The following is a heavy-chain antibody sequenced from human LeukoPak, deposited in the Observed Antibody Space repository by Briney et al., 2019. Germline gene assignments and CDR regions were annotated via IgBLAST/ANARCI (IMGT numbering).Heavy chain of an antibody. V-gene: IGHV3-13*01. J-gene: IGHJ5*02. CDR1: GFTLSIYD. D-gene: IGHD2-8*02. CDR3: ARAPTTLPGAADL. Sequence: PGGSLRLSCVASGFTLSIYDMHWVRQSPEKGLEWVSAIGLTGDSYYPDSVEGRFTISRDNSKNSLSLQMNSLRAGDTAVYYCARAPTTLPGAADLWGQGTLVTVSS. CDR2: IGLTGDS.